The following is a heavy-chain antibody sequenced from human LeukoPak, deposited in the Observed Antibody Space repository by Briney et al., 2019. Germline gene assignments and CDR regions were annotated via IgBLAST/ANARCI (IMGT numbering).Heavy chain of an antibody. J-gene: IGHJ4*02. CDR3: ARAAGSYDYVWGSYRPYFDY. CDR2: IYYSGST. CDR1: GGSISSSSYY. D-gene: IGHD3-16*02. Sequence: SETLSLTCTVSGGSISSSSYYWGWIRQPPGKGLEWIGSIYYSGSTYYNPSLKSRVTISVDTSKNQFSLKLSSVTAADTAVYYCARAAGSYDYVWGSYRPYFDYWGQGTLVTVSS. V-gene: IGHV4-39*01.